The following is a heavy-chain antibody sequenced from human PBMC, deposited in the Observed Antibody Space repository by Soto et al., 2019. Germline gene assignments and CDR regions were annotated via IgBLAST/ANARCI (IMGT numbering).Heavy chain of an antibody. D-gene: IGHD1-26*01. J-gene: IGHJ4*02. V-gene: IGHV3-74*03. CDR2: INIDGSFT. CDR1: GFTFSTYY. Sequence: EVHLVESGGGLVQPGGSLRLSCAASGFTFSTYYMHWVRQAPGKGLEWVSRINIDGSFTTYTESVKGRFTIFRDNAKNTRYLQMNSLRAEDTAVDYCIKYGADWGQGSLVTVSS. CDR3: IKYGAD.